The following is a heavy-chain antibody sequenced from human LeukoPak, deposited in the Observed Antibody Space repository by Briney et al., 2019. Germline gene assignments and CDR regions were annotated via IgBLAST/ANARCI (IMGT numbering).Heavy chain of an antibody. D-gene: IGHD1-26*01. J-gene: IGHJ4*02. V-gene: IGHV3-23*01. CDR1: GITFSSYA. CDR3: ANSLVGATRGY. CDR2: ISGSSGSGRT. Sequence: GGSLRLSCVASGITFSSYAMSGVRQAPGKGLEWVSGISGSSGSGRTHYIDSVKGRFIISRDNSKNTLYLQMNSLRAEDTAVYYCANSLVGATRGYWGQGTLVTVSS.